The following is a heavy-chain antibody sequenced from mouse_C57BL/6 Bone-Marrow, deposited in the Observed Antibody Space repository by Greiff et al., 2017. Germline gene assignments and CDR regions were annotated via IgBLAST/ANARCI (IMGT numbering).Heavy chain of an antibody. J-gene: IGHJ2*01. Sequence: QVQLKESGAELVKPGASVKISCKASGYAFSSYWMNWVKQRPGKGLEWIGQIYPGDGDTNYNGKFKGKATLTADKSSSTAYMQLSSLTSEDSAVYFCARSGMVRDYFDYWGQGTTLTVSS. D-gene: IGHD2-2*01. V-gene: IGHV1-80*01. CDR1: GYAFSSYW. CDR3: ARSGMVRDYFDY. CDR2: IYPGDGDT.